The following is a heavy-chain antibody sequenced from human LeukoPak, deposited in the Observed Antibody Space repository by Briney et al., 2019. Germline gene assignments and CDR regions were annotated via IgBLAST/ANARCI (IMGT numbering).Heavy chain of an antibody. Sequence: GGSLRLSCAASGFTFSSYAVNWVRRAPGKGLEWVSGLSGSGGTTYYADSVKGRFTISRDNSKNTLYLQMNSLRVEDTAVYYCAKRSDGDGDLDYWGQGTLVTASS. V-gene: IGHV3-23*01. CDR1: GFTFSSYA. D-gene: IGHD2-21*02. CDR3: AKRSDGDGDLDY. CDR2: LSGSGGTT. J-gene: IGHJ4*02.